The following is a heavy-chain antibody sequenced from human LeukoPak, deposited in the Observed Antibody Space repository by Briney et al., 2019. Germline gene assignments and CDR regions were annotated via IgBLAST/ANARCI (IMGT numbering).Heavy chain of an antibody. CDR1: GYTFTSYA. J-gene: IGHJ4*02. V-gene: IGHV1-3*01. CDR3: ARDSGSGNNDY. Sequence: GASVKVSCKASGYTFTSYAIHGVRQAPGQRLEWMGWISAGNGNTKYSQNFQGRVTFISNTSPTTAFMELSSLRSEDAAVYYCARDSGSGNNDYWGQGTLVTVSS. CDR2: ISAGNGNT. D-gene: IGHD1-26*01.